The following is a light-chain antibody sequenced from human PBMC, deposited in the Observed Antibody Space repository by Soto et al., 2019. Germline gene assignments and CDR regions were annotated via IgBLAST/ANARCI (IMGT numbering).Light chain of an antibody. V-gene: IGLV2-14*03. CDR2: DVS. Sequence: QSALTQPASVSGSPGQSITISCIGTSSDVGLYNYVSWYQQHPGKAPKLMIYDVSNRPSGVSNRFSGSKSGNTASLIISGLQAEDEADYYCCSYTTSSTLIFGGGTKLTVL. CDR1: SSDVGLYNY. CDR3: CSYTTSSTLI. J-gene: IGLJ2*01.